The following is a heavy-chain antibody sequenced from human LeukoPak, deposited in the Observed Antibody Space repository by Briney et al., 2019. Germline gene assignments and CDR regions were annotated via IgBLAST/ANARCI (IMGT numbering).Heavy chain of an antibody. CDR3: AREPGWSSTSYYYYMDV. Sequence: GESLRLSCAASGFTFSSYAMHWVRQAPGKGLEWVAVISYDGGNKYYADSVKGRFTISRDNSKNTLYLQLNSLRAEDTAVYYCAREPGWSSTSYYYYMDVWGKGTTVTVSS. CDR2: ISYDGGNK. J-gene: IGHJ6*03. CDR1: GFTFSSYA. D-gene: IGHD6-6*01. V-gene: IGHV3-30*04.